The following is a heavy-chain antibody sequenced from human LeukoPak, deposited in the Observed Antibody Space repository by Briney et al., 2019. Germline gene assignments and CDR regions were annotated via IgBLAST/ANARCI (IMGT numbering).Heavy chain of an antibody. CDR2: MYYSGST. CDR1: GGSMNDYY. J-gene: IGHJ5*02. D-gene: IGHD2-15*01. CDR3: ARDRYCIGGICYSGRFDP. Sequence: SETLSLTCTVSGGSMNDYYWSWIRQPPGKGLEWIGYMYYSGSTNYNPSLKSRVSISIVTSKNQFSLKLSSVTAADTAVYYCARDRYCIGGICYSGRFDPWGRGTLVTVSS. V-gene: IGHV4-59*01.